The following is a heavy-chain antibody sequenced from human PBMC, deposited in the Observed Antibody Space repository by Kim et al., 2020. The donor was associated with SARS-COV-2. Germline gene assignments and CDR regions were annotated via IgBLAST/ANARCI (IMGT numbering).Heavy chain of an antibody. V-gene: IGHV3-21*01. D-gene: IGHD3-22*01. J-gene: IGHJ4*02. Sequence: DSVKGRLTHSRDNAKNSLYLQMNSLRAEDTAVYYCARDYYDSSGYYYFDYWGQGTLVTVSS. CDR3: ARDYYDSSGYYYFDY.